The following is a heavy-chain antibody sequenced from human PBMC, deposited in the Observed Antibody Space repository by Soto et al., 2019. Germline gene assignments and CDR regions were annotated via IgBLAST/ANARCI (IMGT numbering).Heavy chain of an antibody. CDR3: ASGTYYYDSSGYPSHGLDWFDP. CDR1: GGTFSSYA. D-gene: IGHD3-22*01. J-gene: IGHJ5*02. V-gene: IGHV1-69*13. CDR2: IIPIFGTA. Sequence: ASVKVSCKASGGTFSSYAISWVRQAPGQGLEWMGGIIPIFGTANYAQKFQGRVTITADESTSTAYMELSSLRSEDTAVYYCASGTYYYDSSGYPSHGLDWFDPWGQGTLVTVSS.